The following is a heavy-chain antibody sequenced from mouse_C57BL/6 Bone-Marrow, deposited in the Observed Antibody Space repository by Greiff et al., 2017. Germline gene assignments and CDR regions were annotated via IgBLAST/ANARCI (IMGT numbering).Heavy chain of an antibody. Sequence: VQLQQSGAELVRPGASVKLSCTASGFNIKDYYMHWVKQRPEQGLEWIGRIDPEDGDTEYAPKFQGKATMTADTSSNTAYLQLSSLTSEDTAVYYCTAPFATVVATWAYWGQGTLVTVSA. J-gene: IGHJ3*01. CDR3: TAPFATVVATWAY. D-gene: IGHD1-1*01. CDR1: GFNIKDYY. V-gene: IGHV14-1*01. CDR2: IDPEDGDT.